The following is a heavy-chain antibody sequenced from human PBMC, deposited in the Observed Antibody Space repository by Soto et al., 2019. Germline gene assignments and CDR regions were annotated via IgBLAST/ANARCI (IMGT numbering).Heavy chain of an antibody. CDR1: GGSFSGYY. V-gene: IGHV4-34*01. Sequence: TETLSLTCAVYGGSFSGYYWSWIRQPPGKGLEWIGEINHSGSTNYNPSLKSRVTISVDTSKNQFSLKLSSVTAADTAVYYCASSILWWPPLAGWGQGTLVTVSS. D-gene: IGHD2-21*01. CDR2: INHSGST. J-gene: IGHJ4*02. CDR3: ASSILWWPPLAG.